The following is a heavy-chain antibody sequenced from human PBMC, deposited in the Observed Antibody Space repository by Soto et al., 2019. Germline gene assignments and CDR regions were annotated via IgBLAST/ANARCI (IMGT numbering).Heavy chain of an antibody. V-gene: IGHV1-2*04. CDR2: INPNSGGT. CDR3: AIAQRYCSGGSCGFLRPDYYYGMDV. CDR1: GYTFTGYY. J-gene: IGHJ6*02. D-gene: IGHD2-15*01. Sequence: GASVKVSCKASGYTFTGYYMPWVRQAPGQGLEWMGWINPNSGGTNYAQKFKGWVTMTRDTSISTAYMELSRLRSDDTAVYYCAIAQRYCSGGSCGFLRPDYYYGMDVWGQGTTVTVSS.